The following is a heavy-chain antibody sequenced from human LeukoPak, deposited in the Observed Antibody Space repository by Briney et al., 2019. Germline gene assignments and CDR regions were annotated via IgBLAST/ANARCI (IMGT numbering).Heavy chain of an antibody. CDR3: ASSHDSSGND. CDR1: RISFSSYW. D-gene: IGHD3-22*01. Sequence: PGGSLRLSCVASRISFSSYWMAWVRQAPGKGLEWVANIKYDGTHKFYADSVKGRFTISRDNAKNSLFLEMNSLRADDTAVYFCASSHDSSGNDWGQGTLVTVSS. V-gene: IGHV3-7*01. CDR2: IKYDGTHK. J-gene: IGHJ4*02.